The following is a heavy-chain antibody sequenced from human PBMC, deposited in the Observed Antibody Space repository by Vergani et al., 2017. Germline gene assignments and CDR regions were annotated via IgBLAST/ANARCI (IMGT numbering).Heavy chain of an antibody. CDR2: IYTSGST. CDR1: GGSISSYY. J-gene: IGHJ6*02. V-gene: IGHV4-4*07. CDR3: ARGTLLWFGELSYYYYYGMDV. D-gene: IGHD3-10*01. Sequence: QVQLQESGPGLVKPSETLSLTCTVSGGSISSYYWSWIRQPAGKGLEWIGRIYTSGSTNYNPSLKRRVTMSVDTSKNQFSLKLSSVTAADTAVYYCARGTLLWFGELSYYYYYGMDVWGQGTTVTVSS.